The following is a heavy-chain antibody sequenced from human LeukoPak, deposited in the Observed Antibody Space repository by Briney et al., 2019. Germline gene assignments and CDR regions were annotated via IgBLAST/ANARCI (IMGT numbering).Heavy chain of an antibody. J-gene: IGHJ4*02. CDR1: GGTFSSYA. CDR2: IIPIFGTA. D-gene: IGHD5-24*01. V-gene: IGHV1-69*05. Sequence: SVKVSCKASGGTFSSYAISWVRQAPGQGLEWMGGIIPIFGTANYAQKFQGRVTITTDESTRTAYMELSSLRSEDTAVYYCARSPGGDGYNFDYWGQGTLVTVSS. CDR3: ARSPGGDGYNFDY.